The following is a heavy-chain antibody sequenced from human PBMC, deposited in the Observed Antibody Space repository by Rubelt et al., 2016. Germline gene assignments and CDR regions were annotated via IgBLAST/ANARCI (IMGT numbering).Heavy chain of an antibody. Sequence: SRGGLVQPGGSLRVSCAASGFTFSRYWMHWVRQAPGKGLVWVSRINSDGSSTSYADFVKGRFTISRDNAKNTLYLQMNSLRADDTAVYYCATGTMVRGAYGMDVWGQGTTVTVSS. V-gene: IGHV3-74*02. CDR2: INSDGSST. CDR3: ATGTMVRGAYGMDV. J-gene: IGHJ6*02. D-gene: IGHD3-10*01. CDR1: GFTFSRYW.